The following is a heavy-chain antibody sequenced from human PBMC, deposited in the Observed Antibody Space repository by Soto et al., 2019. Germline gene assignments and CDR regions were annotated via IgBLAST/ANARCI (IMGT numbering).Heavy chain of an antibody. J-gene: IGHJ4*02. CDR3: ARGKEYSSSSYFDY. CDR1: GGSISSSNW. D-gene: IGHD6-6*01. CDR2: IYHSGST. V-gene: IGHV4-4*02. Sequence: PSETLSLTCAASGGSISSSNWWSWVRQPPGKGLEWIGEIYHSGSTNYNPSLKSRVTISVDKSKNQFSLKLSSVTAADTAVYYCARGKEYSSSSYFDYWGQGTLVTVSS.